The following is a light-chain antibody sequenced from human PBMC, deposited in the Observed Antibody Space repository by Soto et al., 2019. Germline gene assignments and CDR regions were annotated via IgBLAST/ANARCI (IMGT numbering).Light chain of an antibody. CDR3: QQYGRFLT. Sequence: DIQMTQSPSTLSASVGDRVTITCRASQSIDTALAWYQQKPGKAPNLLIYRASNLESGVPSRFSGSGSGTEFTLAISSLQPDAFATYYCQQYGRFLTFGQGTKLELK. CDR2: RAS. V-gene: IGKV1-5*03. CDR1: QSIDTA. J-gene: IGKJ2*01.